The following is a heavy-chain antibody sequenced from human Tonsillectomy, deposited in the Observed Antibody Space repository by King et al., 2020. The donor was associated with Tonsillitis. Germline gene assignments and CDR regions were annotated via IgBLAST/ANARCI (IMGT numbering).Heavy chain of an antibody. CDR3: ARGGYVSSGYSGFW. D-gene: IGHD3-22*01. CDR1: GYPFTTYY. CDR2: INPSGGGT. J-gene: IGHJ4*02. Sequence: QLVQSGAEVKKPGASVKVSCRASGYPFTTYYIHWVRQDPGQGLEWMGIINPSGGGTSYAQKFQGRVTMTRDTSTSTVYMELRSLRSEDTAVYYCARGGYVSSGYSGFWWCQGTLVTVSS. V-gene: IGHV1-46*01.